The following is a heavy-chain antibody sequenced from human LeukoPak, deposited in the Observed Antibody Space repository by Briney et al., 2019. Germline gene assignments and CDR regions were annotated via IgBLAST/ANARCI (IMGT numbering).Heavy chain of an antibody. CDR1: GGSFSGYY. Sequence: PSETLSLTCAVYGGSFSGYYWSWIRQPPGKGLEWIGEINHSGSTNYNPSLKSRVTISVDTSKNQFSLKLSSVTAADTAVYYCARSDYGETFDYWGQGTLVTVSS. CDR3: ARSDYGETFDY. CDR2: INHSGST. V-gene: IGHV4-34*01. J-gene: IGHJ4*02. D-gene: IGHD4-17*01.